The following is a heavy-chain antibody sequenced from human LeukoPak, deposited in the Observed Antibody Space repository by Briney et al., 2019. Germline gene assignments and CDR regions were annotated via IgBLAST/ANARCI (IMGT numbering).Heavy chain of an antibody. CDR1: GGSISSDY. J-gene: IGHJ6*02. V-gene: IGHV4-59*01. Sequence: SETLSLTCSVSGGSISSDYWAWIRQPPGKGLDWIGYMFYTGSTNYNPSLKSRVTISLATSKKQFSLKLSSVTAADTAAYYCARVSVVYGMDVWGRGTTVTVSS. CDR2: MFYTGST. CDR3: ARVSVVYGMDV.